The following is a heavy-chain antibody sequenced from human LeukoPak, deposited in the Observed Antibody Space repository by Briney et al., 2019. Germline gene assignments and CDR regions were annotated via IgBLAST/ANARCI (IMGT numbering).Heavy chain of an antibody. V-gene: IGHV4-4*07. CDR1: GVSIRSYY. CDR2: IYISGNT. Sequence: PSETLSLTCNVSGVSIRSYYWSWIRQPAGGGLEWIGRIYISGNTNYNPSLKSRVTMSLDTSKNQFSLNLNSVTAADTAVYYCARTMSFSTQYHFDYWGQGTLVTVSS. CDR3: ARTMSFSTQYHFDY. J-gene: IGHJ4*02. D-gene: IGHD3-22*01.